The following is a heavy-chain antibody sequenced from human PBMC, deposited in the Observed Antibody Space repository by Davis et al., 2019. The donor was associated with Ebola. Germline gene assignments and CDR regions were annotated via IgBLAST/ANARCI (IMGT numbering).Heavy chain of an antibody. CDR1: GGSINYHY. V-gene: IGHV4-59*11. J-gene: IGHJ4*02. D-gene: IGHD2-21*02. CDR2: IYYTGST. CDR3: ARAARHCSPGCYFDY. Sequence: SETLSLTCTVSGGSINYHYWSWIRQPPGKGLEWIGYIYYTGSTKYNPSRRSRVTISVDTSKSQFSLRLNSVTAADTAVFYCARAARHCSPGCYFDYWGQGALVTVSS.